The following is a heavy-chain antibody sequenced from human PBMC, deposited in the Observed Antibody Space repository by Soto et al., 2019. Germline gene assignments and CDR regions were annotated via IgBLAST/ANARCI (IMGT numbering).Heavy chain of an antibody. Sequence: GGSLRLACAASGFTFSSYAMHWVRQAPGKGLEWVAVISYDGSNKYYADSVKGRFTISRDNSKNTLYLQMNSLRAEDTAVYYCARENYDFWSGYYQGYYYYGMDVWGQGTTVTVSS. CDR3: ARENYDFWSGYYQGYYYYGMDV. V-gene: IGHV3-30-3*01. CDR1: GFTFSSYA. D-gene: IGHD3-3*01. J-gene: IGHJ6*02. CDR2: ISYDGSNK.